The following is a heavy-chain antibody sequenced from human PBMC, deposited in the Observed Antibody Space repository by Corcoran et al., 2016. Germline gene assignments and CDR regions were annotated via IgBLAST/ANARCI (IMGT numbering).Heavy chain of an antibody. CDR1: GGSISSSSYY. D-gene: IGHD3-3*01. V-gene: IGHV4-39*07. Sequence: QLQLQESGPGLVKPSETLSLTCTVSGGSISSSSYYWGWIRQPPGKGLEWIGSIYYSGSTYYNPSLKSRVTISVDTSKNQFSLKLSSVTAADTAVYYCAGIHWDFVPLFWGQGTLVTVSS. CDR2: IYYSGST. J-gene: IGHJ4*02. CDR3: AGIHWDFVPLF.